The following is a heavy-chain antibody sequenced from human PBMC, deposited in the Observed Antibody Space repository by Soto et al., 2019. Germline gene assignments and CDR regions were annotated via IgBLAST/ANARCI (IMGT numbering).Heavy chain of an antibody. J-gene: IGHJ5*02. CDR2: IIPFFGSV. CDR1: GGTFNNYA. CDR3: ARGRGPHEGAGRLAVAGCFDR. V-gene: IGHV1-69*01. Sequence: QVKLVQSGAEVKKPGSSVRVSCKTFGGTFNNYAFAWVRQAPGQGLEWVGGIIPFFGSVHYARKFQGRVTLTADDPATTVCMDLSSLIPDDTALAFCARGRGPHEGAGRLAVAGCFDRWGQGTVVTVS. D-gene: IGHD6-19*01.